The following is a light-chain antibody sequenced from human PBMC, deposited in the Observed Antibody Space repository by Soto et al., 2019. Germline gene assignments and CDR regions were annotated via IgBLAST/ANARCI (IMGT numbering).Light chain of an antibody. V-gene: IGKV3-11*01. Sequence: EIVLTQSPATLSLSPGERATLSCRASQSVSSYLAWYQHRPGQAPMLLIYDASNRATGIPARFSGSGSRTDFTLTISSLAPEDFAIYYCQQRTDWPPAVNFGQGTRLEIK. CDR2: DAS. CDR3: QQRTDWPPAVN. CDR1: QSVSSY. J-gene: IGKJ5*01.